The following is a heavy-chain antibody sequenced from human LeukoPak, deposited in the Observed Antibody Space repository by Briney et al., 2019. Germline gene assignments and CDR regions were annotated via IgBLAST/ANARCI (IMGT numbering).Heavy chain of an antibody. CDR2: TNPNSVGT. CDR3: ATDKQFISDYYGSGSYEPFFGMAV. Sequence: ASVKASCKASEHTFTGYYMHWVRQAPGQGLEWRGWTNPNSVGTNYAHKLQGRVTMTRDPSIRTAYIELCRLRSDDTAVYHCATDKQFISDYYGSGSYEPFFGMAVCGQGTTVTVSS. CDR1: EHTFTGYY. V-gene: IGHV1-2*07. J-gene: IGHJ6*02. D-gene: IGHD3-10*01.